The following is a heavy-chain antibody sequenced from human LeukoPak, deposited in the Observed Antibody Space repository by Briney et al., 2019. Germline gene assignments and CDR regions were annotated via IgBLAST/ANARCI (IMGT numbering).Heavy chain of an antibody. CDR3: ASHVVTTWGDYFDY. CDR1: GGSISSYY. CDR2: IYYSGST. D-gene: IGHD4-23*01. J-gene: IGHJ4*02. V-gene: IGHV4-59*08. Sequence: SETLSLTCTVSGGSISSYYWSWIRQPPGKGLEWIAYIYYSGSTNYNPSLKSRVTISVDTSKNHFSLNLSSVTAADTAVYYCASHVVTTWGDYFDYWGQGTLVTVSS.